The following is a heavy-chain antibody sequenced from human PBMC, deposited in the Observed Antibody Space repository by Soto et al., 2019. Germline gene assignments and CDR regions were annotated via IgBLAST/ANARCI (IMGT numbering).Heavy chain of an antibody. CDR3: ARGSEYCSSTSCYDYFDY. CDR1: GGSISSGGYY. V-gene: IGHV4-31*03. J-gene: IGHJ4*02. CDR2: IYYSGST. D-gene: IGHD2-2*01. Sequence: SETLSLTCTVSGGSISSGGYYWSWIRQHPGKGLEWIGYIYYSGSTYYNPSLKSRVTISVDTSKNQFSLKLSSVTAADTAVYYCARGSEYCSSTSCYDYFDYWGQGTLVTVSS.